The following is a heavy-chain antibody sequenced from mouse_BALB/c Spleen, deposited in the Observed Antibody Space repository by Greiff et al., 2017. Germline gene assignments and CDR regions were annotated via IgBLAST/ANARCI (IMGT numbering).Heavy chain of an antibody. CDR2: ISSGGSYT. V-gene: IGHV5-6*01. CDR1: GFTFSSYG. J-gene: IGHJ4*01. D-gene: IGHD3-3*01. Sequence: EVQVVESGGDLVKPGGSLKLSCAASGFTFSSYGMSWVRQTPDKRLEWVATISSGGSYTYYPDSVKGRFTISRDNAKNTLYLQMSSLKSEDTAMYYCARHTGQENAMDYWGQGTSVTVSS. CDR3: ARHTGQENAMDY.